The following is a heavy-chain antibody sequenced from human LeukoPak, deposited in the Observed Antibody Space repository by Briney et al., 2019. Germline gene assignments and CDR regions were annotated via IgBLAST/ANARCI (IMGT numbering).Heavy chain of an antibody. V-gene: IGHV1-69*05. D-gene: IGHD6-13*01. CDR3: ASKAAAGIGTWFDP. CDR2: IIPIFGTA. Sequence: ASVKVSCKASGGTVSSYAISWVLQAPGQGLEWMGGIIPIFGTANYAQKFQGRVTITTDESTSTAYMELSSLRSEDTAVYYCASKAAAGIGTWFDPWGQGTLVTVSS. J-gene: IGHJ5*02. CDR1: GGTVSSYA.